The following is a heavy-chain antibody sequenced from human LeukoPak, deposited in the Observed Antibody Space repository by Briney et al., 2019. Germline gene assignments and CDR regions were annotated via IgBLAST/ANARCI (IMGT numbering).Heavy chain of an antibody. D-gene: IGHD3-22*01. J-gene: IGHJ5*02. CDR1: GFKFDDYG. V-gene: IGHV3-20*04. Sequence: GSLRLSCAASGFKFDDYGMSWVRQAPGKGVEGVCDINWNGAWTGYADSGKGRLTIYSDNATNSLYLQMNSLRAEDTALYYCAGYYYDSSRGFDLWGQATLVTVSA. CDR2: INWNGAWT. CDR3: AGYYYDSSRGFDL.